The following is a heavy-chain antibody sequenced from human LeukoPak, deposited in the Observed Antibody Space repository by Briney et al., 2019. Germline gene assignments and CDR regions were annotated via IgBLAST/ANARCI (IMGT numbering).Heavy chain of an antibody. CDR1: GYSFISYW. V-gene: IGHV5-51*01. J-gene: IGHJ4*02. CDR2: IYPGVSDT. D-gene: IGHD3-22*01. Sequence: GESLRISCKGSGYSFISYWIGWVRQMPGKGLEWMGIIYPGVSDTRYSPSFQGQVTISADKSISTAYLQWSSLKASDTAMYYCARQAYYDSSGYSTIEDYWGQGTLVTVSS. CDR3: ARQAYYDSSGYSTIEDY.